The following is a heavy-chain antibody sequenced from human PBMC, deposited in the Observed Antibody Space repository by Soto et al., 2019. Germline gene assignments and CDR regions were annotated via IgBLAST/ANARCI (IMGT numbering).Heavy chain of an antibody. V-gene: IGHV3-30*15. CDR1: GFTFSSYA. J-gene: IGHJ6*03. Sequence: QVQLVESGGGVVEPGRSLRLSCAASGFTFSSYAMHWVRQAPGKGLEWVAVISHDGSITYYSDSVKGRFTMSRDNSNNSLFLQMSSLRSEDTAIYYCAKDEYWESHFYYFMDLWCRGTTVTVSS. D-gene: IGHD3-16*01. CDR2: ISHDGSIT. CDR3: AKDEYWESHFYYFMDL.